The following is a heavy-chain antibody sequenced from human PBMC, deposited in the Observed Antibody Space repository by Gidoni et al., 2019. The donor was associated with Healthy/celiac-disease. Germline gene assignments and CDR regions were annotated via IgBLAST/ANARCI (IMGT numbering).Heavy chain of an antibody. CDR1: GYTFTSYA. CDR3: ARTVVPAAIGGNWYFDL. CDR2: INAGNGNT. J-gene: IGHJ2*01. D-gene: IGHD2-2*02. V-gene: IGHV1-3*01. Sequence: QVQLVQSGAEVKKPGASVKVSCKASGYTFTSYAMHWVRQAPGQRLEWMGWINAGNGNTKYSQKFQGRVTITRDTSASTAYMELSSLRSEDTAVYYCARTVVPAAIGGNWYFDLWGRGTLVTVSS.